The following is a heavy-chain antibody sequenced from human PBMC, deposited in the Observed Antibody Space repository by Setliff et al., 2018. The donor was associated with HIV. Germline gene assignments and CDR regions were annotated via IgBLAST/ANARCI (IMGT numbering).Heavy chain of an antibody. Sequence: LSLTCTVSGASIRTGSYYWGWIRQPPGKGLEWIGTIYYSGTTYYNPSVKSRVTISVDTSKNQFSLNLTSVTATDTAVYYCASRPYSYDYSGRVFDFWGQGALVTVSS. V-gene: IGHV4-39*01. CDR1: GASIRTGSYY. J-gene: IGHJ4*02. CDR2: IYYSGTT. D-gene: IGHD3-22*01. CDR3: ASRPYSYDYSGRVFDF.